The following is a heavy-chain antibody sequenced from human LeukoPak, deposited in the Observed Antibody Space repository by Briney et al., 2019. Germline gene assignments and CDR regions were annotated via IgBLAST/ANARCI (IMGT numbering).Heavy chain of an antibody. CDR2: INPSGGST. D-gene: IGHD3-10*01. CDR3: ARDSGVRVRGVIKRANWFDP. Sequence: ASVKVSCKASGYTFTSYDINWVRQATGQGLEWMGIINPSGGSTSYAQKFQGRVTMTRDTSTSTVYMELSSLRSEDTAVYYCARDSGVRVRGVIKRANWFDPWGQGTLVTVSS. J-gene: IGHJ5*02. CDR1: GYTFTSYD. V-gene: IGHV1-46*01.